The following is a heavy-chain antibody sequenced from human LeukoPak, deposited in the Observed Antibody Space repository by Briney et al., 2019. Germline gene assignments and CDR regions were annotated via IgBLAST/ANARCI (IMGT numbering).Heavy chain of an antibody. CDR3: ARQVGPTSVDY. D-gene: IGHD1-26*01. Sequence: PSETLSLTCTVSGDSISSGSYYWGWIRQPPGKGLEWIATIYYSGSTYNNPSLKSRVTIAVDTSKNQFSLKLSSVTAADTAVYYCARQVGPTSVDYWGQGTLPTISS. J-gene: IGHJ4*02. V-gene: IGHV4-39*01. CDR1: GDSISSGSYY. CDR2: IYYSGST.